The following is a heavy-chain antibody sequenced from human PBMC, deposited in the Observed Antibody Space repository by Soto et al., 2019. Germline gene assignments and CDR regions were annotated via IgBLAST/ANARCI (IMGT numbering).Heavy chain of an antibody. CDR2: IYYSGST. V-gene: IGHV4-59*01. CDR3: ARDVYSSVWISGMDV. J-gene: IGHJ6*02. Sequence: PSETLSLTCTVSGGSISSYYWSWIRQPPGKGLEWIGYIYYSGSTNYNPSLKSRVTISVDTSKNQFSLKLSSVTAADTAVYYCARDVYSSVWISGMDVWGQGTTVTVSS. D-gene: IGHD6-19*01. CDR1: GGSISSYY.